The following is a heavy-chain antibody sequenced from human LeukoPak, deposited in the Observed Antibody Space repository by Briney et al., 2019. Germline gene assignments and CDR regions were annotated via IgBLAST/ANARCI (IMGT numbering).Heavy chain of an antibody. CDR2: IKQDGSEK. V-gene: IGHV3-7*03. Sequence: GGSLRLSCAASGFTFSSYWMSWVRQVPGKGLEWVANIKQDGSEKDYLDSVKGRFTISRDNAKNSLYLQMNSLRAEDTAVYYCAKGTHSSSWHWYDPWGQGTLVTVSS. J-gene: IGHJ5*02. CDR3: AKGTHSSSWHWYDP. D-gene: IGHD6-13*01. CDR1: GFTFSSYW.